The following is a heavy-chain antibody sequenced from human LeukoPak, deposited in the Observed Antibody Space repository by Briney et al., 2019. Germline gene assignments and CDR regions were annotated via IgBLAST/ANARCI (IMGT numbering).Heavy chain of an antibody. J-gene: IGHJ5*02. D-gene: IGHD3-9*01. CDR2: IWYDGSTK. CDR1: GFNFSSYG. CDR3: ARGLRYFDWSQNWFDP. V-gene: IGHV3-33*08. Sequence: PGGSLRLSCAASGFNFSSYGMHWVRQAPGKGLERVAIIWYDGSTKYYADSVKGRFTISRDNSKNTLYLQMNSLRAEDTAVYYCARGLRYFDWSQNWFDPWGQGTLVTVSS.